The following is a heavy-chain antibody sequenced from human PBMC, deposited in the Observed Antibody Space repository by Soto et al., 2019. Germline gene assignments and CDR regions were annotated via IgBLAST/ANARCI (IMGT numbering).Heavy chain of an antibody. J-gene: IGHJ6*02. CDR2: ISYDGSNK. CDR3: ARVRVPAAISADYYYGMDV. Sequence: QVQLVESGGGVVQPGRSLRLSCAASGFTFSSYAMHWVRQAPGKGLEWVAVISYDGSNKYYADSVKGRFTISRDNSKNTLYLQINSLRAEDTAVYYCARVRVPAAISADYYYGMDVWGQGTTVTVSS. V-gene: IGHV3-30-3*01. CDR1: GFTFSSYA. D-gene: IGHD2-2*01.